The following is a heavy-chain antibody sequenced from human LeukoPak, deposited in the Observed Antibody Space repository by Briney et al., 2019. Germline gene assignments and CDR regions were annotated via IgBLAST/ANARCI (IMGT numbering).Heavy chain of an antibody. V-gene: IGHV3-21*01. CDR3: ARDWPVYSRGYFQH. CDR2: ISSSSSYI. CDR1: GFTFSSYS. Sequence: GGSLRLSCAASGFTFSSYSMNWVRQAPGKGLEWVSSISSSSSYIYYADSVKGRFTISRDNAKNSLYLQMNSLRAEDTAVYYCARDWPVYSRGYFQHWGQGTLVTVSS. D-gene: IGHD6-13*01. J-gene: IGHJ1*01.